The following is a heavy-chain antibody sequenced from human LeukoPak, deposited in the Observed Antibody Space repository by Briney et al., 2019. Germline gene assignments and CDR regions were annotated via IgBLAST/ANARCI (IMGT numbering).Heavy chain of an antibody. D-gene: IGHD6-19*01. CDR1: GYTFTNYG. Sequence: ASVKVSCKASGYTFTNYGINWVRQATGQGLEWMGWMNPNSGNTGYAQKFQGRVTMTRNTSISTAYMELSSLRSEDTAVYYCARGRRAYSSGWYRSSAIDYWGQGTLVTVSS. V-gene: IGHV1-8*02. CDR2: MNPNSGNT. J-gene: IGHJ4*02. CDR3: ARGRRAYSSGWYRSSAIDY.